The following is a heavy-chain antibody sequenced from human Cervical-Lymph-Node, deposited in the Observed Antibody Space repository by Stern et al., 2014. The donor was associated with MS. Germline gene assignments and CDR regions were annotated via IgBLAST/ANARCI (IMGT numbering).Heavy chain of an antibody. D-gene: IGHD6-13*01. CDR3: ATYRAATGTNY. V-gene: IGHV5-51*01. J-gene: IGHJ4*02. CDR2: IYPDDSET. CDR1: GYNFIYFC. Sequence: EVQLVESGAEVKKPGASLKISCKGSGYNFIYFCIAWVRQTPGKGLEWMGIIYPDDSETKYSPSFQGQVTISADTSISTAYLQRSSLKASDTAVYYCATYRAATGTNYWGQGTLVTVSS.